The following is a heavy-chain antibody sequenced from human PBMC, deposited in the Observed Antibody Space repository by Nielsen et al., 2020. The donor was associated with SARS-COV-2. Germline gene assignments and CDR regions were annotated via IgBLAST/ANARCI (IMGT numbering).Heavy chain of an antibody. CDR1: GFTFSSYA. V-gene: IGHV3-74*03. CDR3: ARLWDDGYYFDTGPYDY. Sequence: GGSLRLSCAASGFTFSSYAMSWVRQAPGKGLVWVSHINPDESKTTYADSVKGRFTISRDNAKNTLYLQMNSLRAEDTAVYYCARLWDDGYYFDTGPYDYWGQGTLVTVSS. D-gene: IGHD3-22*01. J-gene: IGHJ4*02. CDR2: INPDESKT.